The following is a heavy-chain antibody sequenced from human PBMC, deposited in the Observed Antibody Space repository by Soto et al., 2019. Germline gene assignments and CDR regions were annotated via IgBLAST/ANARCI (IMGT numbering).Heavy chain of an antibody. D-gene: IGHD6-19*01. J-gene: IGHJ5*02. CDR3: ARAPYSSGWYLSRWWLDP. Sequence: ASVKVSCKASGYTFTSYGISWVRQAPGQGLEWMGWISAYNGNTNYAQKLQGRVTMTTDTSTSTAYMELRSLRSDDTAVYYCARAPYSSGWYLSRWWLDPWGQGPLVTVYS. CDR1: GYTFTSYG. V-gene: IGHV1-18*04. CDR2: ISAYNGNT.